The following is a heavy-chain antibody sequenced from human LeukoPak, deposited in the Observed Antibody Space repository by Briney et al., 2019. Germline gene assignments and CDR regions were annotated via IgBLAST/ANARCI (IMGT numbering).Heavy chain of an antibody. Sequence: SVKVSRKASGYTFTSYGISWVRQAPGQGLEWMGRIIPILGIANYPQKFQGRVTITADKSTSTAYMELSSLRSEDTAVYYCARDSSIAAPWGQGTLVTVSS. V-gene: IGHV1-69*04. CDR2: IIPILGIA. D-gene: IGHD6-13*01. J-gene: IGHJ5*02. CDR3: ARDSSIAAP. CDR1: GYTFTSYG.